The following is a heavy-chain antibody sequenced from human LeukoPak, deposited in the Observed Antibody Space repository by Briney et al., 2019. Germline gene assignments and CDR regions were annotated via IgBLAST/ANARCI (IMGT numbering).Heavy chain of an antibody. CDR2: IYYSGST. V-gene: IGHV4-59*01. D-gene: IGHD5-24*01. CDR1: VGSISSYY. Sequence: SETLSLTCTVSVGSISSYYWSWLRQPPGKGMEWIGHIYYSGSTNYNPSLKSRVTISVDTSKNQFSLKLTSVTAADTAVYYCARTLSFDGYSDYWGQGTLVTVSS. J-gene: IGHJ4*02. CDR3: ARTLSFDGYSDY.